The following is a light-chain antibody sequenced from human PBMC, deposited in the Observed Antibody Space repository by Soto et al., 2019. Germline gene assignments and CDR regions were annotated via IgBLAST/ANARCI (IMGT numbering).Light chain of an antibody. Sequence: DVVMTQTPLSLSVAPGQPASISCKSSRSLLHITGETFLLWYLQKPGQSPQLLIYEVSTRVSGVPDRFSGSGSGTDCTLEISRVETDDVGIYYGMQSTQLPPTFGQGTRLEIK. CDR1: RSLLHITGETF. CDR3: MQSTQLPPT. CDR2: EVS. J-gene: IGKJ5*01. V-gene: IGKV2D-29*02.